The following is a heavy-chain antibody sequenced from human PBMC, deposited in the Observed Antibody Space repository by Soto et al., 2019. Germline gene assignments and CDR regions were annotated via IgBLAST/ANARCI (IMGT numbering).Heavy chain of an antibody. Sequence: ASVKVSCKVSGYTLTELSMHWVRQAPGKGPEWMGGFDPEDGETIYAQKFQGRVTMTEDTSTDTAYMELSSLRSEDTAVYYCATLGYCSSTSCYRNWFASWGQGTLVTVSS. CDR1: GYTLTELS. V-gene: IGHV1-24*01. CDR3: ATLGYCSSTSCYRNWFAS. J-gene: IGHJ5*01. D-gene: IGHD2-2*01. CDR2: FDPEDGET.